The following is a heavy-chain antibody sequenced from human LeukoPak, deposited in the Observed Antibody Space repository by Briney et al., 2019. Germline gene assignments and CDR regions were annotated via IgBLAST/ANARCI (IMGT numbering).Heavy chain of an antibody. Sequence: TGGSLRLSCAAPGFTFSSYGMHWVRQAPGKGLEWVAVIWYDGSNKYYADSVKGRFTISRDNSKNTLYLRMNSLRAEDTAVYYCARYSGSGYFDYWGQGTLVTVSS. CDR1: GFTFSSYG. J-gene: IGHJ4*02. D-gene: IGHD1-26*01. CDR3: ARYSGSGYFDY. V-gene: IGHV3-33*01. CDR2: IWYDGSNK.